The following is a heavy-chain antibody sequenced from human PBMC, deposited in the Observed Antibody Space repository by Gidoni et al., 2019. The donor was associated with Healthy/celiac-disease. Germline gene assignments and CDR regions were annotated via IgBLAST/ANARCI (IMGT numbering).Heavy chain of an antibody. CDR2: ISGSGGST. CDR3: AKDDVDTAHYYYYMDV. Sequence: EVQLLESGGGLVPPGGSLRLSCAASGFTFSSYAMSWVRQAPGKGLEWVSAISGSGGSTYYADSVKGRFTISRDNSKNTLYLQMNSLRAEDTAVYYCAKDDVDTAHYYYYMDVWGKGTTVTVSS. CDR1: GFTFSSYA. J-gene: IGHJ6*03. V-gene: IGHV3-23*01. D-gene: IGHD5-18*01.